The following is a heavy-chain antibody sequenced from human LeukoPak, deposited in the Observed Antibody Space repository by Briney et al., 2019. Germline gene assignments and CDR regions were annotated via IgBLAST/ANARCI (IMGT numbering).Heavy chain of an antibody. CDR1: GFTFSSYW. Sequence: GGSLRLSCAASGFTFSSYWMSWVRQAPGKGLEWVANIKEDGSEKYYVDSVKGRFTISRDNAKNSLYLQMNSLRAEDTAVYYCARESYYYGSGTYYKEDNWFDPWGQGTLVTVSS. V-gene: IGHV3-7*01. J-gene: IGHJ5*02. CDR2: IKEDGSEK. D-gene: IGHD3-10*01. CDR3: ARESYYYGSGTYYKEDNWFDP.